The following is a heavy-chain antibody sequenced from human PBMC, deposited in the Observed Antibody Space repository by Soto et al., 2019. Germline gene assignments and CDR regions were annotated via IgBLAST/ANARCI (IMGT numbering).Heavy chain of an antibody. J-gene: IGHJ4*02. CDR2: ITGSGGST. V-gene: IGHV3-23*01. CDR1: GFTFSIYT. D-gene: IGHD6-13*01. Sequence: PGGSLRLSCAASGFTFSIYTMSWVRQAPGKGLEWVSGITGSGGSTYYADSVKGRFTISRDNPKNTLYLQMNSLRAEDTALYYCARGADTSSWYSYWGQGTLVTVSS. CDR3: ARGADTSSWYSY.